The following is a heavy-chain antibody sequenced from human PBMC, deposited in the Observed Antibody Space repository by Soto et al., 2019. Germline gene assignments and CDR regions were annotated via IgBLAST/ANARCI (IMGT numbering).Heavy chain of an antibody. D-gene: IGHD6-13*01. J-gene: IGHJ5*02. Sequence: PSQTLSLTCAISGDSVSSNSAAWNWIRQSPSRGLEWLGRTYYRSKWYNDYAVSVKSRITINPDTSKNQFSLQLNSVTPEDTAVYYCARDMLAAAGIVGWFDPWGQGXLVTVSS. CDR2: TYYRSKWYN. V-gene: IGHV6-1*01. CDR1: GDSVSSNSAA. CDR3: ARDMLAAAGIVGWFDP.